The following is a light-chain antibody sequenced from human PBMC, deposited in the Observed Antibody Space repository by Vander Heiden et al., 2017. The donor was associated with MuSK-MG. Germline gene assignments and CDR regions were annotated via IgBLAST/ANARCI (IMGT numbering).Light chain of an antibody. V-gene: IGKV1-NL1*01. CDR3: LQDDSTEDT. CDR2: AAS. J-gene: IGKJ3*01. CDR1: QGISNS. Sequence: EIQMTQSPSSLSASVGDRVTITCRASQGISNSLAWYQQKPGIAPKLLLYAASRLESGVPSRLRGTGSRTDYTLTISSLQPEHFATYYSLQDDSTEDTFGPGTKVDI.